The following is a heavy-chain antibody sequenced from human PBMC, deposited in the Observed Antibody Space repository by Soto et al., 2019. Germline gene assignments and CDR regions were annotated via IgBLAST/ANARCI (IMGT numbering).Heavy chain of an antibody. D-gene: IGHD2-15*01. CDR3: TTDQCSGGSCYLFDY. V-gene: IGHV3-15*01. CDR1: GFTFSNAW. Sequence: GGFLRLSCAASGFTFSNAWMSWVRQAPGKGLEWVGRIKSKTDGGTTDYAAPVKGRFTISRDDSKNTLYLQMNSLKTEDTAVYYCTTDQCSGGSCYLFDYWGQGTLVTVSS. CDR2: IKSKTDGGTT. J-gene: IGHJ4*02.